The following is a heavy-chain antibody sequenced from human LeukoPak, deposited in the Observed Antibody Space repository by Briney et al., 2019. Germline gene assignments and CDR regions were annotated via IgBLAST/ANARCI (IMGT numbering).Heavy chain of an antibody. CDR2: ISGSGGST. D-gene: IGHD3-10*01. CDR3: ARDEGSGSYYTFDY. V-gene: IGHV3-23*01. CDR1: GFNFSSYA. J-gene: IGHJ4*02. Sequence: PGGSLRLSCAASGFNFSSYAMSWVRQAPGKGQEWVSAISGSGGSTYYADSVKGRFTISRDNSKNTLYLQMNSLRAEDTAVYYCARDEGSGSYYTFDYWGQGTLVTVSS.